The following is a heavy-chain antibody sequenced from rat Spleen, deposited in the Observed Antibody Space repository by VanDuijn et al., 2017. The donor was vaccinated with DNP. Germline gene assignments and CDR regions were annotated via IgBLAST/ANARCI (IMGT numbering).Heavy chain of an antibody. V-gene: IGHV5-19*01. Sequence: EVQLVESGGGLVQPGRSLKLSCAASGFTFSNYDIHWIRQAPTKGLEWVASISTGGGNTYYRDSVKGRFTISRDNAASTLYLQMNSLRSEDTATYYCAGRPPPTRGPFDYWGQGVTVTVSS. CDR2: ISTGGGNT. D-gene: IGHD1-4*01. J-gene: IGHJ2*01. CDR1: GFTFSNYD. CDR3: AGRPPPTRGPFDY.